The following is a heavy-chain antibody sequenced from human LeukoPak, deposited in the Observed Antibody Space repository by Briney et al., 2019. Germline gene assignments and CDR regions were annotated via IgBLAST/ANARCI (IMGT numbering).Heavy chain of an antibody. V-gene: IGHV3-23*01. J-gene: IGHJ4*02. CDR1: GFTFNIYA. D-gene: IGHD3-22*01. Sequence: PGGSLRLSCAASGFTFNIYAMSWVRQAPGKGLEWVSTITGNSASTYYADSVKGRFTISRDNSKNTLYLQMNSLRAEDTAVYYCAKTYYYDSSGYCPFDYWGQGTLVTVSS. CDR2: ITGNSAST. CDR3: AKTYYYDSSGYCPFDY.